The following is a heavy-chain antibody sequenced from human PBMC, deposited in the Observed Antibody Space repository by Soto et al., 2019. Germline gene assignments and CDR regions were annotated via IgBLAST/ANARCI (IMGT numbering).Heavy chain of an antibody. Sequence: PSETLSVSCTVSWGSSGSGGYCWSFIRQHPVKGLEWMGYIYRSGNAYYNPALESRLTISVDTSKNQFSLKLSSVTAADTAVYYCARDMGIAAAGYYYYSGMDVWAQRPTVTVS. D-gene: IGHD6-13*01. CDR1: WGSSGSGGYC. CDR3: ARDMGIAAAGYYYYSGMDV. CDR2: IYRSGNA. V-gene: IGHV4-31*03. J-gene: IGHJ6*02.